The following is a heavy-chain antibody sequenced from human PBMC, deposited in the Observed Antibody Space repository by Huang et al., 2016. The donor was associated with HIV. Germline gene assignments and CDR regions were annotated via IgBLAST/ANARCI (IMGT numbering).Heavy chain of an antibody. CDR2: FAPEHGET. CDR1: GYTLTELS. Sequence: QVQLVQSGAEVKKPGASVKVPFKVSGYTLTELSIHWVRQAPGKGLEWMGGFAPEHGETIYAQNFQGRVTMTEDTSTDTASMELHSLRPEDTALYSCAAGYDTYYDIWGQGTMVIASS. D-gene: IGHD2-21*01. CDR3: AAGYDTYYDI. J-gene: IGHJ3*02. V-gene: IGHV1-24*01.